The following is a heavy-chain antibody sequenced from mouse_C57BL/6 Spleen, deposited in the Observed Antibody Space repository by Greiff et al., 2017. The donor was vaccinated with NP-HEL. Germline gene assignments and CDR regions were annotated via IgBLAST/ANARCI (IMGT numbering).Heavy chain of an antibody. Sequence: EVQVVESGGGLVKPGGSLKLSCAASGFTFSDYGMHWVRQAPEKGLEWVAYISSGSSTIYYADTVKGRFTISRDNAKNTLFLQMTSLRSEDTAMYYCAENWDVRGVAYWGQGTLVTVSA. CDR3: AENWDVRGVAY. CDR2: ISSGSSTI. V-gene: IGHV5-17*01. CDR1: GFTFSDYG. J-gene: IGHJ3*01. D-gene: IGHD4-1*01.